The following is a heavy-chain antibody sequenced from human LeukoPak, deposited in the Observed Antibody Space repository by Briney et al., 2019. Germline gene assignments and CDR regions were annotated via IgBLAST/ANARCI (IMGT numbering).Heavy chain of an antibody. D-gene: IGHD4-17*01. V-gene: IGHV4-30-2*01. CDR1: GGSISSGGSS. CDR2: IYHSGST. Sequence: SETLSLTCAVSGGSISSGGSSWSWIRQPPGKGLEWIGYIYHSGSTYYNPSLKSRVTISVDRSKNQFSLKLSSVTAADTAVYYCARKSTVTTNWYFDLWGRGTLVTVSS. CDR3: ARKSTVTTNWYFDL. J-gene: IGHJ2*01.